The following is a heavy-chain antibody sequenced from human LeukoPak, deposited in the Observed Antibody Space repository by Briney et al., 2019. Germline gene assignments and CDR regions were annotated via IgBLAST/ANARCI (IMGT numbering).Heavy chain of an antibody. J-gene: IGHJ4*02. V-gene: IGHV3-23*01. D-gene: IGHD4-17*01. CDR1: GFTFSSYA. Sequence: GGSLRLSCAASGFTFSSYAMSWVRQAPGKGLEWVSAISGSGGSTYYADSVKGRFTISRDNSKNKLYLQMNRLRAEDTAMYYCAKDGNDYGDYVGYFDYWGQGNLVTVSS. CDR2: ISGSGGST. CDR3: AKDGNDYGDYVGYFDY.